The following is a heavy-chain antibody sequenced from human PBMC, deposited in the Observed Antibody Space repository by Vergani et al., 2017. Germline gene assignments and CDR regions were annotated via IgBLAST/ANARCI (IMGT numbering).Heavy chain of an antibody. V-gene: IGHV3-30*18. CDR2: ISYDGSNK. CDR3: AKDLSYSTDLGFDY. Sequence: QVQLVESGGGVVQPGRSLRPSCAASGFTFSSYGMHWVRQAPGKGLEWVAVISYDGSNKYYADSVKGRFTISRDNSKNTLYLQMNSLRAEDTAVYYCAKDLSYSTDLGFDYWGQGTLVTVSS. D-gene: IGHD4-11*01. CDR1: GFTFSSYG. J-gene: IGHJ4*02.